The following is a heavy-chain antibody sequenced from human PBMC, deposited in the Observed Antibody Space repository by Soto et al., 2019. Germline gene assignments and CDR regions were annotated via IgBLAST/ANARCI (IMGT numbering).Heavy chain of an antibody. CDR2: ISYDGSNK. CDR1: GFTFSSYA. Sequence: GGSLRLSCAASGFTFSSYAMHWVRQAPGKGLEWVAVISYDGSNKYYADSVKGRFTISRDNSKNTLYLQMNSLRAEDTAVYYCARDHDGYSCYDYYYYGMDVWGQGTTVTVSS. D-gene: IGHD5-12*01. J-gene: IGHJ6*02. V-gene: IGHV3-30-3*01. CDR3: ARDHDGYSCYDYYYYGMDV.